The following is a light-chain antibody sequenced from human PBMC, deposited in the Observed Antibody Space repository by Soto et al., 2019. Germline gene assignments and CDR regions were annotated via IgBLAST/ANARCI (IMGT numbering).Light chain of an antibody. CDR1: KAISSA. CDR3: LLDFGYLWA. Sequence: AIQLSQSPSSLSALAGGSVTIACRATKAISSALGWYQQKPGKVPKLLIYAASTIHSGVPSRFSGSGFGTDFTLTISRLQPEDFATYYCLLDFGYLWAFGQGTKVDIK. V-gene: IGKV1-6*01. CDR2: AAS. J-gene: IGKJ1*01.